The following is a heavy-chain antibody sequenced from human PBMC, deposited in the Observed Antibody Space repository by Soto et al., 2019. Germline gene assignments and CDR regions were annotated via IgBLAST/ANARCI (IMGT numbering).Heavy chain of an antibody. V-gene: IGHV3-23*01. CDR3: AKDTSGYGDSGYFDL. CDR2: ISGSGGST. J-gene: IGHJ2*01. CDR1: GFTFSSYA. D-gene: IGHD4-17*01. Sequence: EVQLLESGGGLVQPGGSLRLSYAASGFTFSSYAMSWVRQAPGKGLEWVSAISGSGGSTYYADSVKGRFTISRDNSKNTLYLQMNSLRAEDTAVYYCAKDTSGYGDSGYFDLWGRGTLVTVSS.